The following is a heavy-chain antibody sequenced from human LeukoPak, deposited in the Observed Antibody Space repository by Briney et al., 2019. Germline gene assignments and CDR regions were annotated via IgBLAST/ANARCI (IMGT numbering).Heavy chain of an antibody. D-gene: IGHD6-6*01. J-gene: IGHJ4*02. CDR2: ISGSGDNT. CDR1: GFTFSSYA. Sequence: GGSLRLSCAASGFTFSSYAMSWVRQAPGKGLEWVLGISGSGDNTYYADSVKGRFIISRDNSKNTLYVQVNSLGTEDTAAYYCAKWKYSNSGIDDYWGQGTLVTVSS. V-gene: IGHV3-23*01. CDR3: AKWKYSNSGIDDY.